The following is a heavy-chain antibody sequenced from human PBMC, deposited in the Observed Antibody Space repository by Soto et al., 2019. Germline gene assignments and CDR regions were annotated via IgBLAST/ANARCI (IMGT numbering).Heavy chain of an antibody. V-gene: IGHV3-23*01. CDR2: ISGGGDTT. CDR1: GITFHSFA. Sequence: VRVLESGGGLVQPGGSLRLSCEASGITFHSFAMSWVRQAPGKGLQWVSLISGGGDTTNYADSVKGRFTISRDNSKNMVYLQMNSLRTADTAVYYCAPQVAGPGGSFDPWGQGTLVTVAS. D-gene: IGHD6-19*01. J-gene: IGHJ5*02. CDR3: APQVAGPGGSFDP.